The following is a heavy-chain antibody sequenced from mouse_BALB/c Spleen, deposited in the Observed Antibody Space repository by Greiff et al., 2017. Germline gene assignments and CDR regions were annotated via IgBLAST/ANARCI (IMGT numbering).Heavy chain of an antibody. V-gene: IGHV7-3*02. Sequence: EVMLVESGGGLVQPGGSLRLSCATSGFTFTDYYMSWVRQPPGKALEWLGFIRNKANGYTTEYSASVKGRFTISRDNSQSILYLQMNTLRAEDSATYYCARDRYGNFYAMDYWGQGTSVTVSS. J-gene: IGHJ4*01. CDR2: IRNKANGYTT. D-gene: IGHD2-1*01. CDR1: GFTFTDYY. CDR3: ARDRYGNFYAMDY.